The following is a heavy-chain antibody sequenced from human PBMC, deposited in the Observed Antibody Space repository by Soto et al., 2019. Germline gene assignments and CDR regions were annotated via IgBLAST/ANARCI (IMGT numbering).Heavy chain of an antibody. V-gene: IGHV3-33*01. CDR3: ARDSHVGSGWQLTADY. D-gene: IGHD6-19*01. Sequence: GGSLRLSCAASGFTFSSYGMHWVRQAPGKGLEWVAVIWYDGSNKYYAESVKGRFTISRDNYKNTLYLQMNSMRAEDTAVYYCARDSHVGSGWQLTADYWGQGTLVTVSS. CDR1: GFTFSSYG. CDR2: IWYDGSNK. J-gene: IGHJ4*02.